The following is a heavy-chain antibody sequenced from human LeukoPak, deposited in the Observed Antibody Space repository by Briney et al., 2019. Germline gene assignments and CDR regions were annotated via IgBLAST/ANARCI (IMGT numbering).Heavy chain of an antibody. CDR3: ARVMWGAGSYYSPFDS. Sequence: SGGSLRLSCAASGFTFSHYWMTWVRQAPGKGLEWVANIKKDGSERDYVDSVKGRFTISRDNAKNSLYLQMNSLRDEDTAFYYCARVMWGAGSYYSPFDSWGQGTLVTVSS. J-gene: IGHJ4*02. V-gene: IGHV3-7*03. CDR1: GFTFSHYW. D-gene: IGHD3-10*01. CDR2: IKKDGSER.